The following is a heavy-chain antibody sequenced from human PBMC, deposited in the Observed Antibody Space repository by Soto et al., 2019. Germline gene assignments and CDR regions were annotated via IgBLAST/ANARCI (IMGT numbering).Heavy chain of an antibody. J-gene: IGHJ4*02. V-gene: IGHV1-2*02. CDR2: INPNSGGT. D-gene: IGHD3-22*01. CDR1: GYTFTGYS. Sequence: GASVKVSCKASGYTFTGYSMHWVRQAPGQGLEWMGWINPNSGGTNYAQKFQGRVTMTRDTSISTAYMELSRLTSDDTAVYYCARDLFYYDGSPVNYWGQGTLVTAPQ. CDR3: ARDLFYYDGSPVNY.